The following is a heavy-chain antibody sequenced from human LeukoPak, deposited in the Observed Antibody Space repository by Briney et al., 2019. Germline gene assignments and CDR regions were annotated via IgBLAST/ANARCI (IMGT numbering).Heavy chain of an antibody. D-gene: IGHD6-13*01. Sequence: TSETLSLTCSVSGDSISTSGDYWGWIRQPPGKGLECIATIYYSGSTYYNPFLKSRVTMSVDTSKNQFSLKLSSVTAADTAVYYCARGEPQQQLVPGWFDPWGQGTLVTVSS. CDR3: ARGEPQQQLVPGWFDP. V-gene: IGHV4-39*07. CDR2: IYYSGST. J-gene: IGHJ5*02. CDR1: GDSISTSGDY.